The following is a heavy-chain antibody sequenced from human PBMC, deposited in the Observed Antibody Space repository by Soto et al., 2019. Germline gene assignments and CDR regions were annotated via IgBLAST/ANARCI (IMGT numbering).Heavy chain of an antibody. CDR2: MNPNSGNT. Sequence: GAPVKVSCKASGYTFTSYDINWVRQATGQGLEWMGWMNPNSGNTGYAQRFQGRVTMTRNTSLSTAYMELSSLRSEDTAVYYCARATGFTIFGVVNSPWDYWGQAALVTVSS. CDR1: GYTFTSYD. V-gene: IGHV1-8*01. J-gene: IGHJ4*02. D-gene: IGHD3-3*01. CDR3: ARATGFTIFGVVNSPWDY.